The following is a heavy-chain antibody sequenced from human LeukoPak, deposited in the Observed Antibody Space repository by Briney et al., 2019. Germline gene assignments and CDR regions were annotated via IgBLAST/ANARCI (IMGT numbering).Heavy chain of an antibody. J-gene: IGHJ3*02. CDR2: IYHSGRT. CDR1: GGSISSSNW. D-gene: IGHD3-10*01. CDR3: AREDTMVRGVIKNDAFDI. Sequence: SGTLSLTCAVSGGSISSSNWWSWVRQPPGKGLEWIGEIYHSGRTNYNPSLKSRVTISVDKSKNQFSLKLSSVTAADTAVYYCAREDTMVRGVIKNDAFDIWGQGTMVTVSS. V-gene: IGHV4-4*02.